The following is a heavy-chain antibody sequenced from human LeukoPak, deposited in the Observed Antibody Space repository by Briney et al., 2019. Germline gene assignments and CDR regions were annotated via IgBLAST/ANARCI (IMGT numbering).Heavy chain of an antibody. CDR1: GGSLSSYY. V-gene: IGHV4-59*01. CDR2: IYYSGST. D-gene: IGHD4-17*01. Sequence: SETLSLTCTVSGGSLSSYYWSWIRQPPGKGLEWIGYIYYSGSTNYNPSLKSRVTISVDTPKNQFSLKLSSVTAADTAVYYCAREKNYGDSYYFDYWGQGTLVTVSS. J-gene: IGHJ4*02. CDR3: AREKNYGDSYYFDY.